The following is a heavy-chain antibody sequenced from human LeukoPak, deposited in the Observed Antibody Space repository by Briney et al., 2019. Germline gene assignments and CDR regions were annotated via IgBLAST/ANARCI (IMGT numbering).Heavy chain of an antibody. CDR1: GFSFSSYE. D-gene: IGHD5-12*01. CDR2: IGSTTNSI. Sequence: GGSLRLSCAASGFSFSSYEMNWVRQAPGKGLEWVSYIGSTTNSIYYADSVKGRFTISRDNAKKSLHLQMNSLRAEDTAVYYCARDEYSGLYYYMDVWGKGTTITVSS. CDR3: ARDEYSGLYYYMDV. V-gene: IGHV3-48*03. J-gene: IGHJ6*03.